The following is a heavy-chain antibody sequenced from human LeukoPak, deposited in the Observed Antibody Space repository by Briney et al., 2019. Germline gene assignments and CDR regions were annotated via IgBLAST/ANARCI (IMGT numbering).Heavy chain of an antibody. D-gene: IGHD3/OR15-3a*01. CDR1: GGSISSGDYY. J-gene: IGHJ4*02. V-gene: IGHV4-30-4*01. CDR2: IYYSGET. Sequence: PSETLSLTCTVSGGSISSGDYYWRWIRQAPGKGLEWIGYIYYSGETNYNPSLSGRVAISMDTSKNQFSLKLSSVTAADTAVYYCASPRTNYWGQGTLVTVSS. CDR3: ASPRTNY.